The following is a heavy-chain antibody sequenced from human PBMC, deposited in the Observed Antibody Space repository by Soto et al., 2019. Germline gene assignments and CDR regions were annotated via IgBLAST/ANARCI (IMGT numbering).Heavy chain of an antibody. CDR1: GYSSSDYY. CDR3: ARHYGGSAFEI. J-gene: IGHJ3*02. V-gene: IGHV4-30-4*01. Sequence: SETLSLTCSVSGYSSSDYYWSWIRQTPGKGLEWIGYIHYSGTTYYNPSLKSRVTISEDMSRNQFSLSLTSVTAADTAVYVCARHYGGSAFEIWGQGTLVTVSS. D-gene: IGHD3-16*01. CDR2: IHYSGTT.